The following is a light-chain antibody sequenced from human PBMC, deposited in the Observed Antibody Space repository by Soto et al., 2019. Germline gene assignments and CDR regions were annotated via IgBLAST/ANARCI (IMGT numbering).Light chain of an antibody. CDR1: SSNIGAHYD. V-gene: IGLV1-40*01. J-gene: IGLJ1*01. CDR3: QSYDNSLSVYV. Sequence: QSVLTQPPSVSGSPGQMFTISFTGISSNIGAHYDVHWYQQLPGTAPKLLIYGNSNRPSGVPDRFSGSKSGTSASLAITGLQAEDEADYYCQSYDNSLSVYVFGTGTKVTVL. CDR2: GNS.